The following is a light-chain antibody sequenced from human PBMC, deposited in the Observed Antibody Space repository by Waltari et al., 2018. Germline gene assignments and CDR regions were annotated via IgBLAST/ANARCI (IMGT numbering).Light chain of an antibody. CDR3: QQYRDWPRT. CDR1: QSIGRN. CDR2: DAT. V-gene: IGKV3-15*01. J-gene: IGKJ1*01. Sequence: EIVMTQSPATLSVSPGESATLSCRASQSIGRNLAWYQQKPGQAPRLLIYDATTRDTDIAARFSGSGSGTEFILTISSLQSEDFAVYFCQQYRDWPRTFGHGTKVETK.